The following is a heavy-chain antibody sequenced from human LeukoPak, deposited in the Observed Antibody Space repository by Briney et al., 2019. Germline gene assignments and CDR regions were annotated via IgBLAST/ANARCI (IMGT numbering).Heavy chain of an antibody. D-gene: IGHD5-18*01. Sequence: SVKVSCKASGFTFTSSAMQWVRQACGQRLEWIGWIVVSSGNTNYAQKFQERVTITRDMSTSTAYMELSSLRSEDTAVYYCAAESAAMAGWDYWGQGTLVTVSS. J-gene: IGHJ4*02. CDR1: GFTFTSSA. CDR2: IVVSSGNT. V-gene: IGHV1-58*02. CDR3: AAESAAMAGWDY.